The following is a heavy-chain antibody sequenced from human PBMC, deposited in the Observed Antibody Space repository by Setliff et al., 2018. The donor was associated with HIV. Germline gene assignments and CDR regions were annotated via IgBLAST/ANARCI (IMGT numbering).Heavy chain of an antibody. V-gene: IGHV4-34*12. CDR2: IIPGGST. CDR1: GGSFSGYY. D-gene: IGHD6-19*01. CDR3: ARRSGWSLDY. Sequence: SETLSLTCAVYGGSFSGYYWSWIRQPPGKGLKWIGEIIPGGSTNYNPSLKSRVTISVDTSKNQFSLKLSSVTAADTAVYYCARRSGWSLDYWGQGTLVTVSS. J-gene: IGHJ4*02.